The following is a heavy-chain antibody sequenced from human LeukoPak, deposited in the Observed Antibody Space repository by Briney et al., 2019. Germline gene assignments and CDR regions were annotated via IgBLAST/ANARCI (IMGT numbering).Heavy chain of an antibody. J-gene: IGHJ3*02. Sequence: PGGSLRLSCAASGFTFSSYAMSWVRQAPGKGLEWVSGLSSSASSTYYADSVNGRFTISRDNSKSTLYLQMNSLRPEDTAVYYCAKITQIGVRSGSTRAFDIWGQGTMVTVSS. CDR1: GFTFSSYA. D-gene: IGHD3-10*01. CDR2: LSSSASST. CDR3: AKITQIGVRSGSTRAFDI. V-gene: IGHV3-23*01.